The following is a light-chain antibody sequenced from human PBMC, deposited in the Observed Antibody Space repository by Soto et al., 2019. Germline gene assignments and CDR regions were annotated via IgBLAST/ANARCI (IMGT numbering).Light chain of an antibody. Sequence: QSALTQPRSVSRSPGHSVTISCTGTSSDVGGYSYVSWYQQHPGKAPKLMISDVSKRPSGVPDRFSGSKFGNTASLTISGRQAEDEADYYCCSYAGAFTYVFGSGTKVTVL. V-gene: IGLV2-11*01. CDR2: DVS. J-gene: IGLJ1*01. CDR3: CSYAGAFTYV. CDR1: SSDVGGYSY.